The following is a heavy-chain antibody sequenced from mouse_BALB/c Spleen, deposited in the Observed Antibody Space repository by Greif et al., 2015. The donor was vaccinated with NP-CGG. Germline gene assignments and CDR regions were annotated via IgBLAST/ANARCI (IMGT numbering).Heavy chain of an antibody. CDR1: GFNIKDYY. CDR2: IDPENGDT. CDR3: NAWGNYDYFDY. Sequence: VQLQQPGAELVRSGASVKLSCTASGFNIKDYYMHWVKQRPEQGLEWIGWIDPENGDTEYAPKFQGKATMTADTSSNTAYLQLSSLTSEDTAVYYCNAWGNYDYFDYWGQGTTLTVSS. D-gene: IGHD2-1*01. V-gene: IGHV14-4*02. J-gene: IGHJ2*01.